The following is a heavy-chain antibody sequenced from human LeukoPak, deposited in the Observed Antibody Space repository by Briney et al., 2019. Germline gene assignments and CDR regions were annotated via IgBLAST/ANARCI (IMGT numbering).Heavy chain of an antibody. Sequence: GESLKISCKGSGYSFTTYSIGWVRQMPGKGLEWMGIIYPSDSNTRYSPSFQGQVTISADKSINTAYLQWGSLKASDTAMYYCARHFYCSGGSCYLDYWGQGTLVTVSS. V-gene: IGHV5-51*01. J-gene: IGHJ4*02. CDR2: IYPSDSNT. CDR1: GYSFTTYS. CDR3: ARHFYCSGGSCYLDY. D-gene: IGHD2-15*01.